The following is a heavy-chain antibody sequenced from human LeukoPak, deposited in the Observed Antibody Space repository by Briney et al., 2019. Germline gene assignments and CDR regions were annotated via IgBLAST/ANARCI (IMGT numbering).Heavy chain of an antibody. Sequence: GGSLRLSCVASGFSFSSHWMSWVRQAPGKGLEWVTNIKQDESEKYYVDSVKGRFTISRDNAKNSLYLQMNSLRAEDTAVYYCARAPYYDFWSGYYSGNYFDYWGQGTLVTVSS. D-gene: IGHD3-3*01. CDR1: GFSFSSHW. CDR2: IKQDESEK. V-gene: IGHV3-7*01. J-gene: IGHJ4*02. CDR3: ARAPYYDFWSGYYSGNYFDY.